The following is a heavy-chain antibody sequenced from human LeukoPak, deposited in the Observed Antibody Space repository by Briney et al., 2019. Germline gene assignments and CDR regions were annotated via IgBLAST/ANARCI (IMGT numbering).Heavy chain of an antibody. J-gene: IGHJ4*02. CDR3: ARVLRYYDSSGYSHFDY. CDR2: IYYSGST. Sequence: SETLSLTCTVSGGSISSSSYYWGWIRQPPGKGLEWIGSIYYSGSTYYNPSLKSRVTISVDTSKNQFSLKLSSVTAADTAVYYCARVLRYYDSSGYSHFDYWGQGTLVTVSS. V-gene: IGHV4-39*07. D-gene: IGHD3-22*01. CDR1: GGSISSSSYY.